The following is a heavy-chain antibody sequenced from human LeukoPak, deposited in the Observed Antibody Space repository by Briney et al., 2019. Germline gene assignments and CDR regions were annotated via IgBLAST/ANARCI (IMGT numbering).Heavy chain of an antibody. CDR2: FYHSGIT. CDR1: GYSISSGYF. CDR3: ATMLYGSGNYYNSDY. V-gene: IGHV4-38-2*02. Sequence: SETLSLTCTVSGYSISSGYFWGWIRQPPGKGLEWIGSFYHSGITYYNPSLKSRVTISVEMSKNQFSLKLSSVTAADTAVYYCATMLYGSGNYYNSDYWGQGTLVTVSS. J-gene: IGHJ4*02. D-gene: IGHD3-10*01.